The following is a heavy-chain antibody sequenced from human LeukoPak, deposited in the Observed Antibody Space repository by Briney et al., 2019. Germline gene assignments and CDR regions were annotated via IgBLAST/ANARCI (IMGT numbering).Heavy chain of an antibody. V-gene: IGHV3-74*01. Sequence: GGSLRLSCAASGNYWMHWVRQAPGKGLVWVSHVNSDGSWTSHADSVKGRFTISKDNAMNTVYLQMNNLRTEDTAVYYCVSFYETNWGRGTLVTVSS. CDR2: VNSDGSWT. J-gene: IGHJ4*02. D-gene: IGHD2-2*01. CDR1: GNYW. CDR3: VSFYETN.